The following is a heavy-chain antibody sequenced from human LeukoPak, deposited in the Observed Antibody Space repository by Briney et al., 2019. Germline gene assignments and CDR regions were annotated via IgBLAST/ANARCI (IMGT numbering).Heavy chain of an antibody. CDR2: INWNGGST. J-gene: IGHJ3*02. CDR1: GFTFDDYG. V-gene: IGHV3-20*04. Sequence: PGGSLRLSCAASGFTFDDYGMSWVRQAPGKGLEWVSGINWNGGSTGYADSVKGRFTISRDNSKNTLYLQMNSLRAEDTAVYYCAKGLRWDSYADAFDIWGQGTMVTVSS. D-gene: IGHD5-18*01. CDR3: AKGLRWDSYADAFDI.